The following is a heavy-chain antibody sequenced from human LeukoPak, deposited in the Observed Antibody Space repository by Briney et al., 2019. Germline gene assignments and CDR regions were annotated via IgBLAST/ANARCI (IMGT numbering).Heavy chain of an antibody. CDR2: IYYSGST. D-gene: IGHD1-1*01. CDR1: GGSMSSGGCY. J-gene: IGHJ4*02. V-gene: IGHV4-31*03. CDR3: ARDLGGNFDY. Sequence: PSETLSLTCTVSGGSMSSGGCYRSWIRQHPEKGLEWIGYIYYSGSTYYNPSLKSRVTISVDTSKNQFSLKLSSVTAAGTAVYYCARDLGGNFDYWGQGTLVTVSS.